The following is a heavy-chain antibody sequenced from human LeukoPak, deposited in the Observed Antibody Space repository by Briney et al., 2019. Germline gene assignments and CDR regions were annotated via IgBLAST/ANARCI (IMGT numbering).Heavy chain of an antibody. CDR3: ARGPSYYDSSGYFPFDY. CDR1: GGSISSYY. J-gene: IGHJ4*02. Sequence: TSXXLSLTCTVSGGSISSYYWRWIREPPGKGVEGIGDMYYSGSANYTPSFTSRVTISVDTSKTQSSLTLSSVTAADTAVYYCARGPSYYDSSGYFPFDYWGQGTLVTVSS. D-gene: IGHD3-22*01. CDR2: MYYSGSA. V-gene: IGHV4-59*01.